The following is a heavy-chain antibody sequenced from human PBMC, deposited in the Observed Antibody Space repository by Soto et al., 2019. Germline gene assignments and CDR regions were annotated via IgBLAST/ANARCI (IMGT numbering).Heavy chain of an antibody. V-gene: IGHV4-31*03. Sequence: QVQLQESGPGLVKPSQTLSLTCTVSGGSISSGGYYWSWIRQHPGKGLEWIGYIYYSGSTYYNPSRXXRXIXXRDTSQNQFSLKLSSVTAADTAVYYCASGSGSFDYWGQGTLVTVSS. D-gene: IGHD3-10*01. CDR3: ASGSGSFDY. CDR1: GGSISSGGYY. J-gene: IGHJ4*02. CDR2: IYYSGST.